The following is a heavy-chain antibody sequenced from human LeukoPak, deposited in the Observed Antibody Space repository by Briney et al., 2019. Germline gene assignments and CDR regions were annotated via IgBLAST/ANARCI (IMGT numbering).Heavy chain of an antibody. CDR2: INPKSGGT. D-gene: IGHD6-6*01. Sequence: ASVKVSCKASGYTFTGYYLHWVRQAPGQGLEWMGRINPKSGGTNYAQTFQGRVTMTRDTSISTASMELTRLRSDDTAVYYCARLAAPYYFYYYMAVWGKGTTVTVSS. CDR3: ARLAAPYYFYYYMAV. J-gene: IGHJ6*03. V-gene: IGHV1-2*06. CDR1: GYTFTGYY.